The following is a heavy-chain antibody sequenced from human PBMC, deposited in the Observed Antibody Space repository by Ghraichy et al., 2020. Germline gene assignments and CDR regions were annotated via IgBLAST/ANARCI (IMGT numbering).Heavy chain of an antibody. V-gene: IGHV3-48*03. J-gene: IGHJ3*02. CDR2: IGSSGSPI. CDR1: GFTFSSYE. CDR3: AREDWHDAFDI. D-gene: IGHD3/OR15-3a*01. Sequence: LSLTCAASGFTFSSYEMNWVRQAPGKGLEWVSYIGSSGSPIYYADSVKGRFTISRDNAKNSVFLQMNSLRAEDTAVYYCAREDWHDAFDIWGQGTMVTVSS.